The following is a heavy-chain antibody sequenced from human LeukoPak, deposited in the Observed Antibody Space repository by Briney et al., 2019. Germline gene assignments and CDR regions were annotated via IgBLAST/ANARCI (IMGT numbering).Heavy chain of an antibody. CDR1: GFTFSSYS. CDR3: AREVVWDYDYVWGSYRSTAFDY. J-gene: IGHJ4*02. D-gene: IGHD3-16*02. CDR2: ISSSSSYI. V-gene: IGHV3-21*01. Sequence: PVGSLRLSCAASGFTFSSYSMNWVRQAPGKGLEWVSSISSSSSYIYYADSVKGRFTISRDNAKNSLYLQMNSLRAEDTAVYYCAREVVWDYDYVWGSYRSTAFDYWGQGTLVTVSS.